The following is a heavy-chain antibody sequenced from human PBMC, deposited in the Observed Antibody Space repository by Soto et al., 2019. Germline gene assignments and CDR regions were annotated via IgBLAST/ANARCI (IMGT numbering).Heavy chain of an antibody. D-gene: IGHD6-6*01. CDR1: GGSTSSYY. J-gene: IGHJ6*02. V-gene: IGHV4-4*07. CDR3: ARDKQPKYSSSPEGVYYYYGMDV. CDR2: IYTSGST. Sequence: NPSETLSLTCTVSGGSTSSYYWSWIRQPAGKELEWIGRIYTSGSTNYNPSLKSRVTMSVDTSKNQFSLKLSSVTAADTAVYYCARDKQPKYSSSPEGVYYYYGMDVWGQGTTFTVSS.